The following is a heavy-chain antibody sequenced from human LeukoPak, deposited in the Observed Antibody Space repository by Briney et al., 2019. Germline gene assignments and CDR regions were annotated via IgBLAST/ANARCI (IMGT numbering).Heavy chain of an antibody. D-gene: IGHD1/OR15-1a*01. V-gene: IGHV3-33*01. J-gene: IGHJ5*02. CDR1: GFTFSSYD. CDR2: IWHDGNRK. CDR3: TRAAGITGTSRDNWFDP. Sequence: GGSLRLTCAASGFTFSSYDMHWVRRAPGKGLEWVASIWHDGNRKYHADSVEGRFTISRDNSKNTVYVQMNSLRADDTAVYYCTRAAGITGTSRDNWFDPWGQGTLVIVSS.